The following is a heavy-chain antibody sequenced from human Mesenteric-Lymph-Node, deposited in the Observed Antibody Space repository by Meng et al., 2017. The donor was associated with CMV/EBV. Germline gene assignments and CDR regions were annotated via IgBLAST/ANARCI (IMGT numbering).Heavy chain of an antibody. Sequence: ASVTVSCKASGYTFTSYDINWVRQATGQGLEWMGWMNPNSGNTGYAQKFQGRVTMTRNTSVNTAYMELSSLQFEGTAVYYCARGSFYLDYWGQGTVVTVSS. CDR2: MNPNSGNT. D-gene: IGHD3-16*02. CDR3: ARGSFYLDY. J-gene: IGHJ4*02. V-gene: IGHV1-8*01. CDR1: GYTFTSYD.